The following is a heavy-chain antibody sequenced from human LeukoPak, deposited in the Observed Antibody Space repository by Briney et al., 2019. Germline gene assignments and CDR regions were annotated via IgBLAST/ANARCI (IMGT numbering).Heavy chain of an antibody. CDR3: ARHDIVVVPAAIDY. J-gene: IGHJ4*02. CDR2: IYHSGST. D-gene: IGHD2-2*02. V-gene: IGHV4-38-2*01. Sequence: SETLSLTCAVSGYSISSGYYWGWIRQPPGKGLEWIGSIYHSGSTYYNLSLKSRVTISVDTSKNQFSLKLSSVTAADTAVYYCARHDIVVVPAAIDYWGQGTLVAVSS. CDR1: GYSISSGYY.